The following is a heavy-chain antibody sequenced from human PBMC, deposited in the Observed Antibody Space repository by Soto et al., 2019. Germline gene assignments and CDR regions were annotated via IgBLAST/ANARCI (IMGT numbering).Heavy chain of an antibody. V-gene: IGHV4-59*01. CDR1: GGSISSYY. CDR3: ARGGPSSWDYAYDY. Sequence: QVQLQESGPGLVKPSETLSLTCTVSGGSISSYYWSWIRQPPGKGLEWIGYIYYSGSTNYNPSLRSRVTIAVDTSKNQFSLKLSSVTAADTAVYYCARGGPSSWDYAYDYWGQGTLVTVTS. CDR2: IYYSGST. D-gene: IGHD6-13*01. J-gene: IGHJ4*02.